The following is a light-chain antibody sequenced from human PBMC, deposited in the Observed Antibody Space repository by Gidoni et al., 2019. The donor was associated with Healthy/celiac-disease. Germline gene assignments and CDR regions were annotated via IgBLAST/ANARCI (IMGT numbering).Light chain of an antibody. V-gene: IGKV1-5*03. Sequence: DIQMTPSPSTLSASVGDRVTITCRASQSISSWLAWYQQKPGKAPKLLIYKASSLESGVPSRFSGSGSGTEFTLTISSLQPDDVATYYCQQDNSYDTFGQGTKVEIK. CDR3: QQDNSYDT. J-gene: IGKJ2*01. CDR1: QSISSW. CDR2: KAS.